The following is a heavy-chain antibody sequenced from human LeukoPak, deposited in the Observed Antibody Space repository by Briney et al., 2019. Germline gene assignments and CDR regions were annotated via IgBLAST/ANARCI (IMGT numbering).Heavy chain of an antibody. CDR1: GFTLGNYW. Sequence: PGGSLRLSCVASGFTLGNYWMSWVRQAPGKGLEWVANIKQDGSEKYYVDSVKGRFTISRDNTKNSLYLQMNSLRAEDTAVYYCARAKDGYFDYWGQGTLVTVSS. D-gene: IGHD5-24*01. CDR2: IKQDGSEK. CDR3: ARAKDGYFDY. J-gene: IGHJ4*02. V-gene: IGHV3-7*01.